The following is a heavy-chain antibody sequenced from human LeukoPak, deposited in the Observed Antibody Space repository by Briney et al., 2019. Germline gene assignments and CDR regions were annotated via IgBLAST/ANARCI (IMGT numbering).Heavy chain of an antibody. D-gene: IGHD6-13*01. CDR2: IYYNGST. Sequence: PSETLSLTCTVSGGSISHYYWSWIRQPPGKGLEWIGYIYYNGSTYYNPSLKSRVTISVDTSKNQFSLKLSSVTAADTAVYYCARQGYSSSWYYFDYWGQGTLVTVSS. J-gene: IGHJ4*02. V-gene: IGHV4-59*08. CDR3: ARQGYSSSWYYFDY. CDR1: GGSISHYY.